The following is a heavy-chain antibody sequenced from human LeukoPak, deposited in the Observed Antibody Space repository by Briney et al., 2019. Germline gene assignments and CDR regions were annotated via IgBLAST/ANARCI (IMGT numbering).Heavy chain of an antibody. CDR3: AMVAGDRLES. V-gene: IGHV1-18*01. D-gene: IGHD1-1*01. J-gene: IGHJ5*02. CDR1: GYTFDTYG. Sequence: ASVRVSCNASGYTFDTYGFCWVRQAPGHGLEWMGWISANNGKTDFAQKFQGRVTLTTDTSTTTAYMELTGLRPDDTAVYYCAMVAGDRLESWGQGTLVTVSS. CDR2: ISANNGKT.